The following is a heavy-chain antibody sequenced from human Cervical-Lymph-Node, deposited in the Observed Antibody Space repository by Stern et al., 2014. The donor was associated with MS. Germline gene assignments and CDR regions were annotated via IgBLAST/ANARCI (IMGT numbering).Heavy chain of an antibody. V-gene: IGHV3-66*01. CDR1: GSTVHSHY. Sequence: EMQLVESGGTLVPPGGSLRLSCAASGSTVHSHYMPWVRPAPGKGLEWVSIFYSGISTYYAESVKGRFSFSIDNSKNTLFLHMNNLRVEDTAMYYCTREMAARRLDPWGQGTLVIVSA. D-gene: IGHD5-24*01. CDR3: TREMAARRLDP. CDR2: FYSGIST. J-gene: IGHJ5*02.